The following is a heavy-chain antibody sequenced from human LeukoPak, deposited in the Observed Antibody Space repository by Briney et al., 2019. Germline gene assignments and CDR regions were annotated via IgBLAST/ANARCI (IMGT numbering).Heavy chain of an antibody. V-gene: IGHV4-39*07. D-gene: IGHD5-24*01. CDR1: GGSISSSSYY. CDR3: AREGRDGYNLAY. Sequence: PSETLSLTCTVSGGSISSSSYYWGWIRQPPGKGLEWIGSIYYSGSTYYNPSLKSRVTISVDTSKNQFSLKVSSVTAADTAVYYCAREGRDGYNLAYWGQGTLVTVSS. CDR2: IYYSGST. J-gene: IGHJ4*02.